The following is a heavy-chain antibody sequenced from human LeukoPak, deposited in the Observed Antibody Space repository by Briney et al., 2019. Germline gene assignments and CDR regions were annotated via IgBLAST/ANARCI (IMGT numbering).Heavy chain of an antibody. J-gene: IGHJ4*02. V-gene: IGHV4-59*08. CDR2: IYYSGST. Sequence: SETLSLTCIVSGGSISNYYWTWIRQPPGKGLEWIGYIYYSGSTDYNPPLKSRVTISVDTSKNQFSLKLSSVTAADTAVYYCASTLGSSWQSGFWGQGTLVTVSS. D-gene: IGHD6-13*01. CDR3: ASTLGSSWQSGF. CDR1: GGSISNYY.